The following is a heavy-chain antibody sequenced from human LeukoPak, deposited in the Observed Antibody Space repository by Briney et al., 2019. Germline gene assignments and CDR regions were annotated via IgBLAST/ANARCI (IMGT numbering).Heavy chain of an antibody. D-gene: IGHD3-22*01. V-gene: IGHV3-11*04. Sequence: PGGSLRLSCAASGFTFSDYYMSWIRQAPGKGLEWVSYISSSGSTIYYADSLKGRFTISRDNAKNSLYLQMNSPRAEDTAVYYCATSEVRNVFDIWGQGTMVTVSS. CDR2: ISSSGSTI. CDR1: GFTFSDYY. J-gene: IGHJ3*02. CDR3: ATSEVRNVFDI.